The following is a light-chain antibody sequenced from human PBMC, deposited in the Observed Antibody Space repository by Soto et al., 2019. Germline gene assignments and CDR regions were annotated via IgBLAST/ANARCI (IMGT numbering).Light chain of an antibody. CDR2: DAS. Sequence: EIVLTQSPGTLSLSPGERATLSCRASQSVSNNLAWYQQKPGQAPRLLIYDASNRATGIPARFSGSGSATDFTLTISSLEPEDFAVYYCQQRCDWPLTFGGGTKVDI. J-gene: IGKJ4*01. CDR3: QQRCDWPLT. CDR1: QSVSNN. V-gene: IGKV3-11*01.